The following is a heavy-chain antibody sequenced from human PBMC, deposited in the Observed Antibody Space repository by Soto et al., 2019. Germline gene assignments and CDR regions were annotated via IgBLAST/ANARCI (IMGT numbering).Heavy chain of an antibody. Sequence: TLSLTCAVSGGSLRSATYYWSWIRQHPGKGLEWIGYFYHSGSTYYKPSLRSRVTISLDTSKNQFSLTLRSVTDADTAIYYCAREETGNDALDIWGQGTLVTVSS. V-gene: IGHV4-31*11. CDR2: FYHSGST. J-gene: IGHJ3*02. CDR3: AREETGNDALDI. CDR1: GGSLRSATYY. D-gene: IGHD1-1*01.